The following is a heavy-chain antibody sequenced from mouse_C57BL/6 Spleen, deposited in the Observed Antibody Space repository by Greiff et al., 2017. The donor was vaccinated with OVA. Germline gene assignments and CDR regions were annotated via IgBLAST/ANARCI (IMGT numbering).Heavy chain of an antibody. CDR1: GFTFSDYG. CDR3: ARPRDEGLAY. D-gene: IGHD3-3*01. V-gene: IGHV5-17*01. J-gene: IGHJ3*01. Sequence: EVKLVESGGGLVKPGGSLKLSCAASGFTFSDYGMHWVRQAPEKGLEWVAYISSGSSTIYYADTVKGRFTISRDNAKNTLFLQMTSLRSEDTAMYYCARPRDEGLAYWGQGTLVTVSA. CDR2: ISSGSSTI.